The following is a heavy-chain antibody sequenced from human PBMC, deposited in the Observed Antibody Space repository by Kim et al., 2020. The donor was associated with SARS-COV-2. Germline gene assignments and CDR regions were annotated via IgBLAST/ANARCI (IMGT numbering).Heavy chain of an antibody. J-gene: IGHJ4*02. Sequence: SETLSLTCAVYGGSFSGYYWSWIRQPPGKGLEWIGEINHSGSTNYNPSLKSRVTISVDTSKNQFSLKLSSVTAADTAVYYCARGPTDYGFDYWGQGTLVTVSS. CDR1: GGSFSGYY. CDR3: ARGPTDYGFDY. D-gene: IGHD4-17*01. V-gene: IGHV4-34*01. CDR2: INHSGST.